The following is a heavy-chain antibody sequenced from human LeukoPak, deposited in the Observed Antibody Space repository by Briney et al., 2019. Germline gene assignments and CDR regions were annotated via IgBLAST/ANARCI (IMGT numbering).Heavy chain of an antibody. J-gene: IGHJ4*02. CDR1: GFTFSSYA. CDR2: ISYDGSNK. Sequence: GGSLRLSCAASGFTFSSYAMHWVRQAPGKGLEWVAVISYDGSNKYYADSVKGRFTISRDNPKNTLYLQMNSLRAEDTAVYYCARDLGMVATETFDYWGQGTLVTVSS. V-gene: IGHV3-30-3*01. D-gene: IGHD5-12*01. CDR3: ARDLGMVATETFDY.